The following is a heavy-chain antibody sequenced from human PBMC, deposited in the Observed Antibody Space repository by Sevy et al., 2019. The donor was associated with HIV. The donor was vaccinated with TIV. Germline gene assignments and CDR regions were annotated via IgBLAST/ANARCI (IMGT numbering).Heavy chain of an antibody. CDR1: GYTFTSYG. CDR3: ARVDPYYEFGDV. V-gene: IGHV1-18*01. Sequence: ASVKVSCKASGYTFTSYGITWVRQAPGQGLEWMGWISNYNSNKKSAQKFQDRVTLTTDTSTSTAYMELRSLRNDDTAVYYCARVDPYYEFGDVWGQGTTVTVSS. J-gene: IGHJ6*02. CDR2: ISNYNSNK. D-gene: IGHD3-3*01.